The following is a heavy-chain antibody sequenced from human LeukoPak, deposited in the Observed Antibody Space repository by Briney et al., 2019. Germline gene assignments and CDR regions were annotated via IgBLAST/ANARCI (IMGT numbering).Heavy chain of an antibody. Sequence: SQTLSLTCAVSGGSISSGGYSWSWIRQPPGKGLEWIGYIYHSGSTYYNPSLKSRVTISVDRSKNQFSLKLSSVTAADTAVYYCARDGRFAGGSGGYSPYYYYYYGMDVWGQGTTVTVSS. V-gene: IGHV4-30-2*01. CDR1: GGSISSGGYS. D-gene: IGHD3-10*01. J-gene: IGHJ6*02. CDR3: ARDGRFAGGSGGYSPYYYYYYGMDV. CDR2: IYHSGST.